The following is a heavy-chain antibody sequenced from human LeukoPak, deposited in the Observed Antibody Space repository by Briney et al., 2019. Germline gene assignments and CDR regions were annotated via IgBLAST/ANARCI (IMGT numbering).Heavy chain of an antibody. CDR2: IIPILGIA. CDR1: GGTFSSYA. CDR3: ARDLRWELLEGAFDI. V-gene: IGHV1-69*04. D-gene: IGHD1-26*01. Sequence: ASVKVSCKASGGTFSSYAISWVRQAPGQGLEWMGRIIPILGIANYAQKFQGRVTITADKSTSTAYMELRSLRSDDTAVYYCARDLRWELLEGAFDIWGQGTMVTVSS. J-gene: IGHJ3*02.